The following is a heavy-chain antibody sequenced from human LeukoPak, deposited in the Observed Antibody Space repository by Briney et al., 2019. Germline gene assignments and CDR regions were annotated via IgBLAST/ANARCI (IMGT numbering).Heavy chain of an antibody. CDR2: INGDGRTI. J-gene: IGHJ4*02. V-gene: IGHV3-74*01. D-gene: IGHD6-13*01. CDR3: ASTIGSAGTQY. Sequence: PGGSLRLSCEASGFTFDGHWMHWVRQAPGKGLVWVSLINGDGRTISYADSVKGRFTISRDNAKNRLYLQMNSLGAEDTAVYYCASTIGSAGTQYWGQGTLVTVSS. CDR1: GFTFDGHW.